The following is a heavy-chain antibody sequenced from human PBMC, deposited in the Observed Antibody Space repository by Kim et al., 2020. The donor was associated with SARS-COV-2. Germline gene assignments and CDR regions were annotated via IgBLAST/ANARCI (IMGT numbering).Heavy chain of an antibody. CDR3: ARGHGIDIAAAGRTGPNNWFDP. J-gene: IGHJ5*02. V-gene: IGHV1-69*13. CDR2: IIPIFGTA. Sequence: SVKVSCKASGGTFSSYAISWVRQAPGQGLEWMGGIIPIFGTANYAQRFQGRVTITADESTSTAYMELSSLRSEDTAVYYCARGHGIDIAAAGRTGPNNWFDPWGQGTLVTVSS. CDR1: GGTFSSYA. D-gene: IGHD6-13*01.